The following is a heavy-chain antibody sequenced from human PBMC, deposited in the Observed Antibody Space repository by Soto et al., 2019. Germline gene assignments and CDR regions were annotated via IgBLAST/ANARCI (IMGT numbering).Heavy chain of an antibody. CDR3: ARASLRGYSSSSYFDY. D-gene: IGHD6-6*01. Sequence: ASVKVFCKASGFTFTSYAMHWVRQAPGQRLEWMGWIIADNGNTKYSQKFQGRVTITRDTSASTAYMELSSLRSEDTAVYYCARASLRGYSSSSYFDYWGQGTLVTVS. J-gene: IGHJ4*02. V-gene: IGHV1-3*01. CDR2: IIADNGNT. CDR1: GFTFTSYA.